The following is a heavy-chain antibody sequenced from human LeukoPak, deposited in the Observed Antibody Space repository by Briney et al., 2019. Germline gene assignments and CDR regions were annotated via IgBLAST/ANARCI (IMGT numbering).Heavy chain of an antibody. Sequence: LMISTKGSEDSFISYWHCWVRQMPPKRLELMGMIVPDDCHTRYNPSLQRHITISVDKSINTFYLQLSNLTASDTAIYYCARCRGAYYFDYWGQGTLVTVSS. D-gene: IGHD3-10*01. CDR3: ARCRGAYYFDY. J-gene: IGHJ4*02. CDR1: EDSFISYW. V-gene: IGHV5-51*01. CDR2: IVPDDCHT.